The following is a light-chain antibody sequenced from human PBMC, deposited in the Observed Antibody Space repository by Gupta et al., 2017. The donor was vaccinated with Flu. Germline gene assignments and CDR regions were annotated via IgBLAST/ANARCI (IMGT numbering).Light chain of an antibody. CDR3: QQSYSTLFT. V-gene: IGKV1-39*01. J-gene: IGKJ3*01. CDR1: QSISSY. Sequence: DIQMTQSPSSLSASVGDRVTITCRASQSISSYLNWYQQKPGKAPKLLIYAASSLQSGVPSRFSGSGSGTDFTHTISSLQPEDVATYYCQQSYSTLFTFGHGTKVDIK. CDR2: AAS.